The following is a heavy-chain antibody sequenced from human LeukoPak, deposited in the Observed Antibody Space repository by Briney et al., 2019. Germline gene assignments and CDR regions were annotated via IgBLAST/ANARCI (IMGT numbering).Heavy chain of an antibody. V-gene: IGHV1-46*01. D-gene: IGHD5-18*01. Sequence: ASVKVSCKASGYTFTNYYILWVRQAPGQGLEWMGIINPSGGTTTYAQKFQGRVTMTRDMSTSTVYMELSSLGSEDTAVYYCARDGADTADEWSWFDPWGQGTLVTVSS. CDR3: ARDGADTADEWSWFDP. CDR1: GYTFTNYY. CDR2: INPSGGTT. J-gene: IGHJ5*02.